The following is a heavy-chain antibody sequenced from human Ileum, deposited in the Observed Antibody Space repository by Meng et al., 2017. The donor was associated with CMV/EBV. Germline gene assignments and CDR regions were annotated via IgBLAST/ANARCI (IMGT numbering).Heavy chain of an antibody. CDR2: IRYDGSDK. V-gene: IGHV3-30*02. CDR1: GFSFSSYG. CDR3: AKADLYYPYLDY. Sequence: GESLKISCAASGFSFSSYGMHWVRQAPGKGLEWVSFIRYDGSDKYYVDSVKGRFTISRDTAKNTLYLQMNSLRAEDTAVYSCAKADLYYPYLDYWGQGTLGTVSS. J-gene: IGHJ4*02. D-gene: IGHD3-22*01.